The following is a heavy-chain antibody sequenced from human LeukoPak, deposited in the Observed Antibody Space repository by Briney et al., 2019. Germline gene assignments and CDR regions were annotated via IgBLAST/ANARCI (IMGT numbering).Heavy chain of an antibody. CDR2: ISWNSGSI. V-gene: IGHV3-9*01. J-gene: IGHJ3*02. CDR3: AKDTKLYYDFWSGAPNAFDI. Sequence: GRSLRLSCAASGFTFDDYAMHWVRQAPGKGLEWVSGISWNSGSIGYADSVKGRFIISRDNAKNSLYLQMNSLRAEDTALYYCAKDTKLYYDFWSGAPNAFDIWGQGTMVTVSS. CDR1: GFTFDDYA. D-gene: IGHD3-3*01.